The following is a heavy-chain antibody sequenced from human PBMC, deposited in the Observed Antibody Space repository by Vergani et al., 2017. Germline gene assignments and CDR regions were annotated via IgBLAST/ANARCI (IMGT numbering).Heavy chain of an antibody. Sequence: EVQLVESGGGLVQPGGSLRLSCAASGFTFNDYAMHWVRQVSGRGLEWVSGIDRNYGVKNGNSFEGRFSISRDNAKKAVFLQMNNLRHEDTALYFCVKDNDYDADGPFDLWGRGTLVTVSS. CDR1: GFTFNDYA. J-gene: IGHJ2*01. CDR2: IDRNYGVK. V-gene: IGHV3-9*01. D-gene: IGHD3-16*01. CDR3: VKDNDYDADGPFDL.